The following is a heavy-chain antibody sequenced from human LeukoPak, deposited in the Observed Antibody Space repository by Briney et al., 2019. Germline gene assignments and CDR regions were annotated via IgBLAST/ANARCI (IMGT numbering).Heavy chain of an antibody. CDR1: GGSISSYY. J-gene: IGHJ3*02. CDR2: IYYSGST. V-gene: IGHV4-59*01. CDR3: ARDLPGYSYGRGRAFDI. Sequence: RSETLSLTCTVSGGSISSYYWSWIRQPPGKGLEWIGYIYYSGSTNYNPSLKSRVTISVDTSKNQFSLKLSSVTAADTAVYYCARDLPGYSYGRGRAFDIWGQGTMVTVSS. D-gene: IGHD5-18*01.